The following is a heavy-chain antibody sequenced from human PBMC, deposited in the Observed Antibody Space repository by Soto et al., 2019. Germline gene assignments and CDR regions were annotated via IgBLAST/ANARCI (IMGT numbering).Heavy chain of an antibody. V-gene: IGHV1-69*02. CDR3: ARGSTIVRGAPSWFDP. CDR1: GGTFSRYT. D-gene: IGHD3-10*01. J-gene: IGHJ5*02. Sequence: QVQLVQSGAEVKKPGSSVKVSCKASGGTFSRYTINWVRQAPGQGLEWMGRIIPIAAIANYTQKFQGRVTLTVDKSSTTAYTELSSLRSDDTAVYYCARGSTIVRGAPSWFDPWGQGTLVTVSS. CDR2: IIPIAAIA.